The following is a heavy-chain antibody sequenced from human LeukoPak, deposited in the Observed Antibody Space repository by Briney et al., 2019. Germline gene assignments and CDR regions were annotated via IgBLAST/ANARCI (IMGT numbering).Heavy chain of an antibody. CDR1: GFIFSSYW. J-gene: IGHJ1*01. Sequence: GGSLRLSCAASGFIFSSYWMSRVRQAPGKGLEWVANIKHDGSEKYYVDSVKGRFTISRDNAKNSLYLQVNSLRAEDTAVYYCARDSYVVGPFQHWGQGTLVTVSS. V-gene: IGHV3-7*01. D-gene: IGHD2-21*01. CDR3: ARDSYVVGPFQH. CDR2: IKHDGSEK.